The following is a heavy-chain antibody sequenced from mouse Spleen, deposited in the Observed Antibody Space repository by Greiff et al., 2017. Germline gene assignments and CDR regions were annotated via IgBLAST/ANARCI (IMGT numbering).Heavy chain of an antibody. CDR3: ARDGFYGSRTAWFAY. D-gene: IGHD1-1*01. CDR1: GFTFSSYA. CDR2: ISDGGSYT. J-gene: IGHJ3*01. V-gene: IGHV5-4*01. Sequence: EVKVEESGGGLVKPGGSLKLSCAASGFTFSSYAMSWVRQTPEKRLEWVATISDGGSYTYYPDNVKGRFTISRDNAKNNLYLQMSHLKSEDTAMYYCARDGFYGSRTAWFAYWGQGTLVTVSA.